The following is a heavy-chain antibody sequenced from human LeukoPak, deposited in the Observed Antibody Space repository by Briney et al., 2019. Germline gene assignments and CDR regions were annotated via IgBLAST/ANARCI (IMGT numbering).Heavy chain of an antibody. CDR1: GFTFSDSY. D-gene: IGHD2-2*01. CDR3: ANTEYQRLGTDY. Sequence: GGSLRLSCAASGFTFSDSYMSWIRQAPGKGLEWVSYISRGGSTTYYADSVKGRFTISRDNAKNSLYLQMNSLRAEDTAVYYCANTEYQRLGTDYWGQGTLVTVSS. J-gene: IGHJ4*02. CDR2: ISRGGSTT. V-gene: IGHV3-11*04.